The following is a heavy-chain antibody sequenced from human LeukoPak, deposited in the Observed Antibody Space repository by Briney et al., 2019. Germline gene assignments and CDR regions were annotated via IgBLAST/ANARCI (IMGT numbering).Heavy chain of an antibody. CDR3: ARGASMITFGGVLDY. V-gene: IGHV3-66*02. CDR1: GFTVSSNY. J-gene: IGHJ4*02. CDR2: IYSGGST. D-gene: IGHD3-16*01. Sequence: GGSLRRSCAASGFTVSSNYMSWVRQAPGKGLEWVSVIYSGGSTYYADSVKGRFTISRDNSKNTLYLQMNSLRAEDTAVYYCARGASMITFGGVLDYWGQGTLVTVSS.